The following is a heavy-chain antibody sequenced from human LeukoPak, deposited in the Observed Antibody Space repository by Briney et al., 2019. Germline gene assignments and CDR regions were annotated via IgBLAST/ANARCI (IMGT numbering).Heavy chain of an antibody. J-gene: IGHJ4*02. V-gene: IGHV1-69*05. CDR2: IIPTFGTA. Sequence: SVKVSCKASGGTYSSYAISWVRQAPGQGLEWMGGIIPTFGTANYAQKFQGRVTITTDESTSTAYMELSSLRSEDTAVYYCARETTVTTSTTSPVYYFDYWGQGTLVTVSS. CDR3: ARETTVTTSTTSPVYYFDY. D-gene: IGHD4-11*01. CDR1: GGTYSSYA.